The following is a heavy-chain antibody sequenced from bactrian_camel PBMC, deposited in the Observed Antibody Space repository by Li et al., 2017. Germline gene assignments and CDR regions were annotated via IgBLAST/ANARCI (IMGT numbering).Heavy chain of an antibody. CDR2: LYTGGGYL. D-gene: IGHD4*01. V-gene: IGHV3S54*01. CDR3: AARLRGGGFYNFRSTEYSA. CDR1: GNSDFRC. J-gene: IGHJ6*01. Sequence: HVQLVESGGGPVQTGGSLRLSCVVSGNSDFRCMGWFRQAPGKEREALASLYTGGGYLVYADSVRGRFTIPKDKAKNTVYLQMNSLPPEDTAMYYCAARLRGGGFYNFRSTEYSAWGQGTQVTVS.